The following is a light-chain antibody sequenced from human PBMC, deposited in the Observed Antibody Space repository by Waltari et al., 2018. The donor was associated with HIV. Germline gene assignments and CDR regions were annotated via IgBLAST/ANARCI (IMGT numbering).Light chain of an antibody. Sequence: QSVLTQPPSVSGAPAQRVTIPCTGRSSNIRAGNDVHWYQQRPGTAPTLLIYGNNNRPSGVPDRFSGSKSGTSASLAITGLQAEDEADYYCQSYDNSLSGSRVFGGGTKLTVL. J-gene: IGLJ3*02. CDR3: QSYDNSLSGSRV. CDR2: GNN. CDR1: SSNIRAGND. V-gene: IGLV1-40*01.